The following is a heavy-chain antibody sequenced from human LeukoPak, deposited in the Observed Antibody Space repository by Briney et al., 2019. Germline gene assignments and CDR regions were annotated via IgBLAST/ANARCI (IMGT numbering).Heavy chain of an antibody. CDR2: IWYDGSNK. CDR3: ARVLLPLYGMDV. CDR1: GLTVNNNY. V-gene: IGHV3-33*08. Sequence: PGGSLRLSCAASGLTVNNNYMTWVRQAPGKGLEWVAVIWYDGSNKYYADSVKGRFTISRDNSKNTLYLQMNSLRAEDMAVYYCARVLLPLYGMDVWGQGTTVTVSS. J-gene: IGHJ6*02. D-gene: IGHD3-22*01.